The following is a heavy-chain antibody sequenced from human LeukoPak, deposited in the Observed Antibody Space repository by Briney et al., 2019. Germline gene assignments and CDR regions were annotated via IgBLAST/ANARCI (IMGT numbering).Heavy chain of an antibody. J-gene: IGHJ6*02. CDR2: MNPSSGKS. D-gene: IGHD3-22*01. V-gene: IGHV1-8*01. CDR1: GFSFTTYD. CDR3: ARDFYDTSGSSFIYYGLDV. Sequence: ASVKVSCKASGFSFTTYDINWVRQATGQGLEWMGWMNPSSGKSAYAQKFQGRVTMTTDTSTSTAYMELSSLRSEDTAVYYCARDFYDTSGSSFIYYGLDVWGQGTTVTVS.